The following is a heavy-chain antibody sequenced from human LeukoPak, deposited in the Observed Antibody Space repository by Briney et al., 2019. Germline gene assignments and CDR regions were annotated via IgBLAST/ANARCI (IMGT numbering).Heavy chain of an antibody. J-gene: IGHJ4*02. Sequence: GGSLRLSFAASGFPFSSYSMNWVRPAPGKGLEWVSSISSSSYIYYADSVKGRFTISRDNAKNSLYLQMNSLRAEDTAVYYCARTVMSFDYWGQGTLVTVSS. D-gene: IGHD2-8*01. V-gene: IGHV3-21*01. CDR1: GFPFSSYS. CDR2: ISSSSYI. CDR3: ARTVMSFDY.